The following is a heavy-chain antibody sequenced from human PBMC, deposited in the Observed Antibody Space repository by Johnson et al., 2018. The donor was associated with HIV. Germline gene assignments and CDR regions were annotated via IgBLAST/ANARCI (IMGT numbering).Heavy chain of an antibody. CDR3: ANALGI. Sequence: EVQLVESGGGLVKPGGSLRLSCAASGFTFDDYGMSWVRQAPGKGLEWVSVIYATNNTYYGDSVKGRFILPRDNSKNTVYLQMNSLRTEDTAVYYCANALGIWGQGTMVTVSS. V-gene: IGHV3-66*01. CDR1: GFTFDDYG. J-gene: IGHJ3*02. CDR2: IYATNNT.